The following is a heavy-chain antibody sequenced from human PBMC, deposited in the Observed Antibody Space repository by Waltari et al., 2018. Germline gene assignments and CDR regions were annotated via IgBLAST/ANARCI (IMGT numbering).Heavy chain of an antibody. D-gene: IGHD1-7*01. CDR3: ARDSGLELYQGALDY. Sequence: QVQLVQSGAEVKKPGSSVKVSCKASGGTFSSYAISWVRQAPGQGLEWMGGIIPMFGTANYAQKCQGRVTITADESTSTAYMELSSLRSEDTAVYYCARDSGLELYQGALDYWGQGTLVTVSS. J-gene: IGHJ4*02. V-gene: IGHV1-69*01. CDR2: IIPMFGTA. CDR1: GGTFSSYA.